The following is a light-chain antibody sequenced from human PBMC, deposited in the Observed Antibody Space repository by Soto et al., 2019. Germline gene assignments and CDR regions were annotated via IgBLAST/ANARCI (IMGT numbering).Light chain of an antibody. CDR1: QGISSY. J-gene: IGKJ4*01. CDR3: QQLNSYPLT. V-gene: IGKV1-9*01. CDR2: AAS. Sequence: DIQLTQSPSFLSASVGDRVTITCRASQGISSYLAWYQQNPGKAPKLLIYAASTLQSGVPSRFSGSGSGTEFTLTISSLQPEDFATYFCQQLNSYPLTFGGVTKVEIK.